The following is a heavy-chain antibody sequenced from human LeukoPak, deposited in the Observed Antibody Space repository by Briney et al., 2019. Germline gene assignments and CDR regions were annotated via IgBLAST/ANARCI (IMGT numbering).Heavy chain of an antibody. D-gene: IGHD3-22*01. V-gene: IGHV1-2*02. CDR3: ARYYYDSSGYDY. J-gene: IGHJ4*02. Sequence: ASAKVSCKASGYTFTGYYMHWVRQAPGQGLEWMGWINPNSGGTDYAQKFQGRVTMIRDTSISTAYMELSRLRSDDTAVYYCARYYYDSSGYDYWGQGTLVTVSS. CDR2: INPNSGGT. CDR1: GYTFTGYY.